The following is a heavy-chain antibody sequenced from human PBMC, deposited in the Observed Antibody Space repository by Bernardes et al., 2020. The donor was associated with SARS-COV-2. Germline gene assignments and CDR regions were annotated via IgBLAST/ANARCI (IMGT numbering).Heavy chain of an antibody. Sequence: PGKGPDRPSDVSGTGGSTYYADPFTGRFTVSRDNSNHTLYLQMNSLSTDDTAVYYCAKRVRVGYYSRSGFDYWGQGTLVTVSP. D-gene: IGHD3-3*01. V-gene: IGHV3-23*01. CDR3: AKRVRVGYYSRSGFDY. J-gene: IGHJ4*02. CDR2: VSGTGGST.